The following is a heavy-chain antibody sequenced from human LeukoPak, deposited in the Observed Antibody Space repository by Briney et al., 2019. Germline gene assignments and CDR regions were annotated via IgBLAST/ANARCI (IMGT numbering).Heavy chain of an antibody. J-gene: IGHJ4*02. V-gene: IGHV1-8*01. CDR3: ARGFSGPYTTGDY. CDR2: MNPNRGNT. D-gene: IGHD4-17*01. CDR1: GYTFTSYD. Sequence: ASVKVSCKASGYTFTSYDINWVRQANGQGLEGMGWMNPNRGNTGYAQKFQGRVTITRNTSISPAYMNLRSLNSEARAVYYGARGFSGPYTTGDYWGQGTMVTVSS.